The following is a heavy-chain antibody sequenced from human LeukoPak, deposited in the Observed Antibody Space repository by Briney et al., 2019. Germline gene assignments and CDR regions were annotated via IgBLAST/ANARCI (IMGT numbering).Heavy chain of an antibody. CDR2: IKQDGSEK. V-gene: IGHV3-7*03. Sequence: PGGSLRLSCAASGFTFSSYWMSWVRQAPGKGLEWVANIKQDGSEKYYVDSVKGRFTISRDNAKNSLYLQMSSLRAEDTAVYYCATGSQIREADYWGPGTLVTVSS. CDR3: ATGSQIREADY. D-gene: IGHD3-10*01. CDR1: GFTFSSYW. J-gene: IGHJ4*02.